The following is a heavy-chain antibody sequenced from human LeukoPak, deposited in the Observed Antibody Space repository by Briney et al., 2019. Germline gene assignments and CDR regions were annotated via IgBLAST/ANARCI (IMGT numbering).Heavy chain of an antibody. D-gene: IGHD6-19*01. V-gene: IGHV7-4-1*02. CDR3: ARGPHRQWLVSQYYYGMDV. CDR1: GYTFTSYA. J-gene: IGHJ6*02. Sequence: GASVKVSCKASGYTFTSYAMNWVRQAPGQGLEWMGWINTNTGNPTYAQGFTGRFVFSLDTSVSTAYLQISSLKAEDTAVYYCARGPHRQWLVSQYYYGMDVWGQGTTVTVSS. CDR2: INTNTGNP.